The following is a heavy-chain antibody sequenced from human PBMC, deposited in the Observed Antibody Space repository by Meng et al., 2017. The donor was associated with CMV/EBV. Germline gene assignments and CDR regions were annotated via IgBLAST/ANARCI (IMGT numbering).Heavy chain of an antibody. Sequence: HGHLLESGAGLGEPPPTLSPPCIAAGGSSSSGDYCWSWCRQPPGKGLEWMGYIDYSGSTYYTPSLKSRVTISVDTSKNQFSLKLSSVTAADTAVYYCARAQYSSSCDYWGQGTLVTVSS. J-gene: IGHJ4*02. CDR2: IDYSGST. V-gene: IGHV4-30-4*08. CDR3: ARAQYSSSCDY. CDR1: GGSSSSGDYC. D-gene: IGHD6-13*01.